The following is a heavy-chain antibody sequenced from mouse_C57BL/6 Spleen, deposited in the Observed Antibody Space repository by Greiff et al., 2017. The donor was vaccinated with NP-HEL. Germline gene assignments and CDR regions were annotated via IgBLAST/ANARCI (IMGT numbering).Heavy chain of an antibody. V-gene: IGHV3-6*01. D-gene: IGHD2-2*01. CDR2: ISYDGSN. CDR1: GYSITSGYY. J-gene: IGHJ2*01. Sequence: EVKLQESGPGLVKPSQSLSLTCSVTGYSITSGYYWNWIRQLPGNKLEWMGYISYDGSNNYNPSLKNRISITRDTSKNQFFLKLNSLTTEDTATYYCAREGVTTSFDYWGQGTTLTVSS. CDR3: AREGVTTSFDY.